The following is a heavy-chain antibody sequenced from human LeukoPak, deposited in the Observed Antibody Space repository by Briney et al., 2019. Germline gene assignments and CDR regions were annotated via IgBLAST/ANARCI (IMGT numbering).Heavy chain of an antibody. D-gene: IGHD1-1*01. J-gene: IGHJ4*02. V-gene: IGHV3-48*01. CDR2: ISPSSGNI. Sequence: GGSLRLSCVASGFPLSSYSINWIRQAPGKGLEWVSYISPSSGNIYYLDSVQGRFTVSRDNDRNSLFLQIDSPTTEDTAVYFCVRVKGTYFDYWGQGALVTVSS. CDR1: GFPLSSYS. CDR3: VRVKGTYFDY.